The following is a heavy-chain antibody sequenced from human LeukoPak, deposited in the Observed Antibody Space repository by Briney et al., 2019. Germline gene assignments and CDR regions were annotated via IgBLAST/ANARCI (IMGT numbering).Heavy chain of an antibody. CDR3: ARTYYCVSGYFDY. J-gene: IGHJ4*02. Sequence: SETLSLTCAVYGGSFSGYYWSWIRQPPGKGLEWIGEINHSGSTNYNPSLKSRVTISVDTSKNQFSLKLSSVTAADTAVYYCARTYYCVSGYFDYWGQGTLVTVSS. D-gene: IGHD3-10*01. V-gene: IGHV4-34*01. CDR2: INHSGST. CDR1: GGSFSGYY.